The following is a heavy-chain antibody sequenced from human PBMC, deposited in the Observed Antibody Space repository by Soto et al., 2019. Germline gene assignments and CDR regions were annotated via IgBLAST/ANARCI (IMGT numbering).Heavy chain of an antibody. V-gene: IGHV3-30-3*01. J-gene: IGHJ6*02. CDR2: ISYDGSNK. CDR1: GFTFSSYA. CDR3: ARAPQVILVVVAAPGYGMDV. D-gene: IGHD2-15*01. Sequence: PGGSLRLSCAASGFTFSSYAMHWVRQAPGKGLEWVAVISYDGSNKYYADSVKGRFTISRDNSKNTLYLQMNSLRAEDTAVYYCARAPQVILVVVAAPGYGMDVWGQGTTVTVSS.